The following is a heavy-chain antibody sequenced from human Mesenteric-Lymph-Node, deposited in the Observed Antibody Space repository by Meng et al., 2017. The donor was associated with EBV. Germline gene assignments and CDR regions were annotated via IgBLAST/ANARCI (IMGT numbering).Heavy chain of an antibody. CDR1: GYIFTDYS. D-gene: IGHD4-17*01. CDR2: MNPNSGNT. J-gene: IGHJ4*02. CDR3: ARVNGDPDY. Sequence: QVQLVQSGAEVKKSGASVKVSCMASGYIFTDYSIHWVRQAPGQRLEWMGWMNPNSGNTGSTQKFQGRVTMTRDTSMGTAYMELSSLRSEDTAVYYCARVNGDPDYWGQGTLVTVSS. V-gene: IGHV1-8*02.